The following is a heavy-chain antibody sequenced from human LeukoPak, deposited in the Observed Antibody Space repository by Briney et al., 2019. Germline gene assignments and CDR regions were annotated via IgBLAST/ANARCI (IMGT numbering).Heavy chain of an antibody. CDR2: IYTSGST. D-gene: IGHD3-16*01. J-gene: IGHJ6*02. CDR1: GGSISSGSYY. V-gene: IGHV4-61*02. Sequence: SQTLSLTCTVSGGSISSGSYYWNWIRQPAGKGLEWIGRIYTSGSTNYNPSLKSRVAISVDTSKNQFSLSLSSVTAADTAVYYCVRRGPWDYNGMDVWGQGTTVTVSS. CDR3: VRRGPWDYNGMDV.